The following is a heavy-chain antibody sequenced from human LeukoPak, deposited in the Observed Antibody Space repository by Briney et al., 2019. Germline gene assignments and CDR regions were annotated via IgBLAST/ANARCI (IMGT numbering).Heavy chain of an antibody. D-gene: IGHD2-8*02. V-gene: IGHV3-23*01. CDR3: ARDVAGGFDY. CDR1: GFTFSSYA. Sequence: SGGSLRLSCAASGFTFSSYAMSWVRQAPGKGLEWVSAISGSGGSTYYADSVKGRFTISRDNSKNTLYLQMNSLRAEDTAVYYCARDVAGGFDYWGQGTLVTVSS. CDR2: ISGSGGST. J-gene: IGHJ4*02.